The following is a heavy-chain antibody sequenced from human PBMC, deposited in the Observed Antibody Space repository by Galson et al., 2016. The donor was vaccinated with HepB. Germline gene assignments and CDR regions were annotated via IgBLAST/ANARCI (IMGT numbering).Heavy chain of an antibody. D-gene: IGHD2-2*01. CDR1: GDSINSGAYY. V-gene: IGHV4-31*03. CDR3: AREVGYCSSTNCYEFDS. J-gene: IGHJ4*02. Sequence: TLSLTCTVSGDSINSGAYYWSWIRQRPGKGLEWIGYISYSGSTYYNPSLKSRVAISVDTSQNQFSVKLSSVTAADTAVYYCAREVGYCSSTNCYEFDSWGQGTQVTVSS. CDR2: ISYSGST.